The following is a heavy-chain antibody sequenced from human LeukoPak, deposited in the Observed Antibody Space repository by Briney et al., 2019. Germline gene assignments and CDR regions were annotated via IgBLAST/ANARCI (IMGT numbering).Heavy chain of an antibody. CDR3: ASRHYDFWSGYLDDAFDI. CDR2: INIDGSSG. V-gene: IGHV3-74*01. J-gene: IGHJ3*02. Sequence: GGSLRLSCAASGFTFRSYWMHWVRQAPGKGLVWVSRINIDGSSGSYADSVKGRFTISRDNAKNSLYLQMNSLRAEDTAVYYCASRHYDFWSGYLDDAFDIWGQGTMVTVSS. CDR1: GFTFRSYW. D-gene: IGHD3-3*01.